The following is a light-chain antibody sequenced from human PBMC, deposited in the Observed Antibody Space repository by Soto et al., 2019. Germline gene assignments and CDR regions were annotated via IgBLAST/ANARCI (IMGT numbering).Light chain of an antibody. Sequence: EIVMTQSPAALSVSPGERATLSCRASQSISTNVAWYQQKPGQAPRLLIYDASTRVTGIPARFSGSGSGTEFTLTISSVQSEDFAVYYCQQYRNWLTWTFGQGTKVDIK. V-gene: IGKV3-15*01. CDR1: QSISTN. CDR2: DAS. J-gene: IGKJ1*01. CDR3: QQYRNWLTWT.